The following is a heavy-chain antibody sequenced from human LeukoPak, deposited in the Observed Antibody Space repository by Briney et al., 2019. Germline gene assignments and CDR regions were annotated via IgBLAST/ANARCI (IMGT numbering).Heavy chain of an antibody. V-gene: IGHV3-23*01. CDR1: GFTFSSYG. Sequence: GGSLRLSCAASGFTFSSYGMSWVRQAPGKGLEWVSSISSNGGSTYYADSVKGRFTISRDNSKNTLDLQMDSLRAEDTPVYYCANLRTYYGDYFDSWGQGTLVTVSS. J-gene: IGHJ4*02. D-gene: IGHD4-17*01. CDR3: ANLRTYYGDYFDS. CDR2: ISSNGGST.